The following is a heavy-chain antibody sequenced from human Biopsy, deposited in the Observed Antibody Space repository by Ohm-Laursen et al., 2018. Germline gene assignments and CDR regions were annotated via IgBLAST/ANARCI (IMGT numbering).Heavy chain of an antibody. CDR2: FAPENGKT. J-gene: IGHJ4*02. D-gene: IGHD1-1*01. CDR1: GYTLTALS. V-gene: IGHV1-24*01. Sequence: GASVKVSCKVSGYTLTALSMHWVRQAPGRGLEWMGGFAPENGKTIYAQKFQGRITMTEDTSTDTAYMELSSLRSEDTAVYYCAADINVWNVNYWGQGTQVTVSP. CDR3: AADINVWNVNY.